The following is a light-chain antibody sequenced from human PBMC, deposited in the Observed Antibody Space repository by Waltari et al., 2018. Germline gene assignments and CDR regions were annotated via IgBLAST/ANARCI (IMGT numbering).Light chain of an antibody. V-gene: IGLV1-47*01. J-gene: IGLJ2*01. CDR3: AAWDDTLSGVV. CDR2: RNN. Sequence: QSVLTQPPSGSGTPGQRVTISCSGSSSNIGSHYVYWYQQLPGTAPRLLIYRNNQRPSGVPDRFSGSKSGTSASLAISGLRSDDEADYYCAAWDDTLSGVVFGGGTKLTVL. CDR1: SSNIGSHY.